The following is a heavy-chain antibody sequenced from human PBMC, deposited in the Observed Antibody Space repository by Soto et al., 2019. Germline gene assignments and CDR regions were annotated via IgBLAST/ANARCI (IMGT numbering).Heavy chain of an antibody. CDR2: INPSGGST. J-gene: IGHJ6*02. V-gene: IGHV1-46*01. D-gene: IGHD3-9*01. CDR3: ARAHAAGYGRDYYYYYGMDV. CDR1: GYTFTSYY. Sequence: QVQLVQSGAEVKKPGASVKVSCNASGYTFTSYYMHWVRQAPGQGLEWMVRINPSGGSTSYAQKYSGRVTITRETTSSKVIMVISRICQEGAVLYFSARAHAAGYGRDYYYYYGMDVWGQGTTVTVSS.